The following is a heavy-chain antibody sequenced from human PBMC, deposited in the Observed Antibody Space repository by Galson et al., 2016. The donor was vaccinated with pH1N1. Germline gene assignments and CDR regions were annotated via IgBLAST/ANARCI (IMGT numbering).Heavy chain of an antibody. Sequence: SLRLSCAASGFTFTSDLMSWVRQAPGKGLEWVANIKQDRSEIHYMGAVKGRFTITRDNAKSSVYLQMNSLRAEDTAVYYCTRKIGADWGQGTLVSVSS. D-gene: IGHD3-22*01. V-gene: IGHV3-7*01. CDR1: GFTFTSDL. CDR2: IKQDRSEI. J-gene: IGHJ4*02. CDR3: TRKIGAD.